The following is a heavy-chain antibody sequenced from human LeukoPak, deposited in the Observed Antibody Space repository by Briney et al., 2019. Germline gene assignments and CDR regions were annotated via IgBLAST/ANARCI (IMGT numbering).Heavy chain of an antibody. Sequence: GGSLRLSCAASGFTFSSYSMNWVRQAPGKGLEWVSSISSSSSYIYYADSVKGRFTISRDNAKNSLYLQMDSLRAEDTAVYYCARDLFSGSRRVGAFDIWGQGTMVTVSS. J-gene: IGHJ3*02. V-gene: IGHV3-21*01. D-gene: IGHD1-26*01. CDR1: GFTFSSYS. CDR2: ISSSSSYI. CDR3: ARDLFSGSRRVGAFDI.